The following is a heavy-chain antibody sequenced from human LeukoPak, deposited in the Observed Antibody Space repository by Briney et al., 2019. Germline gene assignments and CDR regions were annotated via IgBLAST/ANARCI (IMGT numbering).Heavy chain of an antibody. V-gene: IGHV7-4-1*02. J-gene: IGHJ6*04. CDR3: ARVESHGSLGV. CDR2: INTNTGNP. D-gene: IGHD1-1*01. CDR1: GYTFTSYG. Sequence: ASVKVSCKASGYTFTSYGISWVRQAPGQGLEWMGWINTNTGNPKYAQDFTGRFVFSLDTSVSTAYLQISSLKAEDTAVYYCARVESHGSLGVWGKGTTVTVSS.